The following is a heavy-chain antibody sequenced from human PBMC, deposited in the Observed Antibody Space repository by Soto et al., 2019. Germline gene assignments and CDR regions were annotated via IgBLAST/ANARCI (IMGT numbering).Heavy chain of an antibody. D-gene: IGHD3-10*01. V-gene: IGHV3-30*18. Sequence: GGSLRLSCAASGFTFSSYGMHWVRQAPGKGLEWVAVISYDGSNKYYADSVKGRFTISRDNSKNTLYLQMNSLRAEDTAVYYCAKDLLMVRRVIGYYYYYGMDVWGQGTTVTVSS. CDR2: ISYDGSNK. CDR3: AKDLLMVRRVIGYYYYYGMDV. J-gene: IGHJ6*02. CDR1: GFTFSSYG.